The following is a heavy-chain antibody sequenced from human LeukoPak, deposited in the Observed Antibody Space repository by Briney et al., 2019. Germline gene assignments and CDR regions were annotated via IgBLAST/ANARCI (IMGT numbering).Heavy chain of an antibody. CDR1: GFTFSDYW. V-gene: IGHV3-23*01. D-gene: IGHD6-19*01. J-gene: IGHJ6*03. CDR3: ARAAYSGGWDYYYYMDV. Sequence: GGSLRLSCAASGFTFSDYWIHWVRQAPGKGLQWVSGISISAGSTYYADSVKGRFTISRDNSKNTLYLQMNGLRAEDTAVYFCARAAYSGGWDYYYYMDVWGKGTTVTVSS. CDR2: ISISAGST.